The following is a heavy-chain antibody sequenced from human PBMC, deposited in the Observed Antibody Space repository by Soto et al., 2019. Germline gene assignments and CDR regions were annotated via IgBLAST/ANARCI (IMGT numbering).Heavy chain of an antibody. J-gene: IGHJ4*02. D-gene: IGHD3-10*01. Sequence: QVHLQQWGAGLLKPSETLSLTCAVYGGSFSGYSWTWIRQSPRKGLEWIGQINHSGSTKYNPSLKSRVSLSLGTSHNQFSLDLSSVTAADTAVYYCARGLFREIYYSGGWYYFASWGQGSLVTVSS. V-gene: IGHV4-34*01. CDR3: ARGLFREIYYSGGWYYFAS. CDR1: GGSFSGYS. CDR2: INHSGST.